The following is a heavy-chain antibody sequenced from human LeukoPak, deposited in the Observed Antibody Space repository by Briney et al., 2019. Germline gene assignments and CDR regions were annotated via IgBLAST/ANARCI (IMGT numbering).Heavy chain of an antibody. CDR3: AREGVVKGYFDY. CDR2: IYYRGST. CDR1: GGSISPYF. J-gene: IGHJ4*02. D-gene: IGHD3-3*01. V-gene: IGHV4-59*01. Sequence: SETLSLTCTVSGGSISPYFWSWIRQPPGKGLEWIGYIYYRGSTNYNPSLKSRVTISLDTSKDLFSLKLSSVTAADTAVYYCAREGVVKGYFDYWGQGTLVTVSS.